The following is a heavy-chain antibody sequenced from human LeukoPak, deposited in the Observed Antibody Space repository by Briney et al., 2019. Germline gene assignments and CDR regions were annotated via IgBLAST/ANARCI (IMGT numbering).Heavy chain of an antibody. CDR3: ARRLSSSWNDAFDI. Sequence: SQTLSLTRTVSGGSISSSSYYWGWIRPPPGKGLEWVGSIYYSGSPYYNPSLKCRVTISVDTSKNQFSLKLSSVTAADTAVYYCARRLSSSWNDAFDIWGQGTRVSVPS. CDR2: IYYSGSP. D-gene: IGHD6-13*01. V-gene: IGHV4-39*01. J-gene: IGHJ3*02. CDR1: GGSISSSSYY.